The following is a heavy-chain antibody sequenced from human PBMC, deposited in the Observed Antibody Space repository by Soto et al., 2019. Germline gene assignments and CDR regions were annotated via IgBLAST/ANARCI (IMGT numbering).Heavy chain of an antibody. J-gene: IGHJ3*02. D-gene: IGHD6-13*01. CDR3: ARDESRYSSSWYFAFDI. CDR2: IYYSGST. V-gene: IGHV4-59*01. Sequence: QVQLQESGPGLVKPSETLSLTCTVSGGSISSYYWSWIRQPPGKGLEWIGYIYYSGSTNYNPSLKSRVTISVDTSKNQFSLKLSSVTAADTAVYYCARDESRYSSSWYFAFDIWGQGTMVTVSS. CDR1: GGSISSYY.